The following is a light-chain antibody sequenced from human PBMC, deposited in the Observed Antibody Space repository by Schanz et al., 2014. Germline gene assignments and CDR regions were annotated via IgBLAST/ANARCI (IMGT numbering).Light chain of an antibody. J-gene: IGLJ3*02. CDR3: QSYDSSLSGWV. CDR2: GNS. Sequence: QFVLKQPPSVSGAPGQRVTISCTGSSSNIGTIYDVHWYQHLPGTAPKLLIYGNSNRPSGVPDRFSGSKSGTSASLAITGLQAEDEADYYCQSYDSSLSGWVFGGGTKLTVL. CDR1: SSNIGTIYD. V-gene: IGLV1-40*01.